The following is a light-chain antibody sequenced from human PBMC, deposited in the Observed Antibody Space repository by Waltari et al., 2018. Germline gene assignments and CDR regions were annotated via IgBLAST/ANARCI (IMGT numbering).Light chain of an antibody. Sequence: QSALTQPASVSGSPGQSITISCTGTSNDVGVYNYVSWYQHLPGRAPNLIIYDVSRWASGVSNRFSGSKSGNTASLTISGLQAEDEADYYCSSYTNTNTLVFGGGTKVTVL. CDR1: SNDVGVYNY. V-gene: IGLV2-14*03. CDR3: SSYTNTNTLV. CDR2: DVS. J-gene: IGLJ2*01.